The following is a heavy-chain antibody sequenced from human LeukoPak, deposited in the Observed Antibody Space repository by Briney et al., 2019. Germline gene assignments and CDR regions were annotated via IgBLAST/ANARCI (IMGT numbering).Heavy chain of an antibody. Sequence: GGSLRLSCAASGFSFSNYWMCWVRQAPGKGLVCVSRITSDGSTTTYADSVKGRFTISRDNAKNTLYLQMNSLRAEDTALYYCAKPYSGTILTGWFDPWGQGTLVTVSS. J-gene: IGHJ5*02. CDR3: AKPYSGTILTGWFDP. D-gene: IGHD3-9*01. V-gene: IGHV3-74*03. CDR1: GFSFSNYW. CDR2: ITSDGSTT.